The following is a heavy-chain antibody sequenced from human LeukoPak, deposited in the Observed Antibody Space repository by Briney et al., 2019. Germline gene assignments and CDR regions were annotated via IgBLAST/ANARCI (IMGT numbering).Heavy chain of an antibody. J-gene: IGHJ4*02. CDR1: GFTFSSYS. CDR2: ISSSSSYI. V-gene: IGHV3-21*01. D-gene: IGHD3-16*01. CDR3: ARDRGGGGDY. Sequence: GGSLRLSCAASGFTFSSYSMNWVRQAPGKGLEWVSSISSSSSYIYYADSVKGRFTISRDNAKNTLHLQMNSLRVEDTAVYYCARDRGGGGDYWGQGTLVTVSS.